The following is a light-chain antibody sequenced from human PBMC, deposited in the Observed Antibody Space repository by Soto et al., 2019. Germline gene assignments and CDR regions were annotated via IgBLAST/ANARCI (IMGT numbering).Light chain of an antibody. CDR3: QQYSNYPYT. Sequence: DIQVTQSPSTLSASEGARATITCRASQSITNWLAGYQQKPGKAPKLLIYKPSSLESGVPSRFSGSGSGTDFTLTISSLQPDDFATYYCQQYSNYPYTFGQGTKLEIK. CDR1: QSITNW. J-gene: IGKJ2*01. V-gene: IGKV1-5*03. CDR2: KPS.